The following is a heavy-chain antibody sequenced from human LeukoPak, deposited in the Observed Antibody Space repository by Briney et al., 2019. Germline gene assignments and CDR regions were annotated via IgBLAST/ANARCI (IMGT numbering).Heavy chain of an antibody. CDR3: ARVSESEWSFDL. V-gene: IGHV3-53*01. Sequence: GGSLRLSCAASGFTVSSNYMSWVRQAPGKGLEWVSVIYSGGSTYYAGSVKGRFTISRDNAMNSLYLQMNSLRAEDTAVYYCARVSESEWSFDLWGRGTLVTVSS. J-gene: IGHJ2*01. D-gene: IGHD1-14*01. CDR2: IYSGGST. CDR1: GFTVSSNY.